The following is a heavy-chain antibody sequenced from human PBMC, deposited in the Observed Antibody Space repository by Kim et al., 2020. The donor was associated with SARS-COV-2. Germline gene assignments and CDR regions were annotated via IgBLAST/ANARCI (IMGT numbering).Heavy chain of an antibody. J-gene: IGHJ4*02. Sequence: SETLSLTCTVSGGSISSSSYYWGWIRQPPGKGLEWIGSIYYSGSTYYNPSLKSRVTISVDTSKNQFSLKLSSVTAADTAVYYCASRLLWFGELLDYWGQGTLVTVSS. CDR2: IYYSGST. CDR3: ASRLLWFGELLDY. CDR1: GGSISSSSYY. D-gene: IGHD3-10*01. V-gene: IGHV4-39*07.